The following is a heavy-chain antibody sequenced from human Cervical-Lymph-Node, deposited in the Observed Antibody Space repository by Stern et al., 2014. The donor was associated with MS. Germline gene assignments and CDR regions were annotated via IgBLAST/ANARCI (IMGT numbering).Heavy chain of an antibody. Sequence: QVQLQESGPGLVKPSETLSLTCTVSGGSVSSGSYYWSWIRQPPGKGLEWIGYIYYSGSTNYNPSLKSRVTISVDTSKNQFSLKLSSVTAADTAVYYCARGGGSGSYFDYWGQGTLVTVSS. CDR2: IYYSGST. J-gene: IGHJ4*02. CDR1: GGSVSSGSYY. D-gene: IGHD1-26*01. CDR3: ARGGGSGSYFDY. V-gene: IGHV4-61*01.